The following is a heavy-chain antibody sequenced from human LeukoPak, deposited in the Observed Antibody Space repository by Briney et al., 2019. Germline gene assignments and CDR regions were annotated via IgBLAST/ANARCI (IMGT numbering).Heavy chain of an antibody. CDR3: ARHRYNWNGYYYYGMDV. J-gene: IGHJ6*02. Sequence: SETLSLTCTVSGGSTSSSSYYWGWIRQPPGKGLEWIGSIYYSGSTYYNPSLKSRVTISVDTSKNQFSLKLSSVTAADTAVYYCARHRYNWNGYYYYGMDVWGQGTTVTVSS. CDR2: IYYSGST. CDR1: GGSTSSSSYY. V-gene: IGHV4-39*01. D-gene: IGHD1-20*01.